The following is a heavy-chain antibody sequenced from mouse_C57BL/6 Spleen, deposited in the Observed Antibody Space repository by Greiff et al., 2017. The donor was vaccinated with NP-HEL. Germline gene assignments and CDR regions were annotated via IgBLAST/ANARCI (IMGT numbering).Heavy chain of an antibody. CDR1: GYTFTDYY. V-gene: IGHV1-76*01. D-gene: IGHD1-1*01. J-gene: IGHJ2*01. CDR2: IYPGSGNT. Sequence: VQLQQSGAELVRPGASVKLSCKASGYTFTDYYINWVKQRPGQGLEWIARIYPGSGNTYYNEKFKGKATLTAEKSSSTAYMQLSSLTSEDSAVYFCARSDYYGSSSSYYFDYWGQGTTLTVSS. CDR3: ARSDYYGSSSSYYFDY.